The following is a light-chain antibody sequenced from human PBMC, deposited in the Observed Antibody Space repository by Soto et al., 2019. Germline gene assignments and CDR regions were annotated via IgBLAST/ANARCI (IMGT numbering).Light chain of an antibody. CDR1: SSDVGAYNY. Sequence: QSALTQPASVSGSPGQSITISCTGTSSDVGAYNYVSWYQQHPAKVPILMIYDVSNRPSGVSDRFSGSKSGNTASLTISGLQAEGEADYYCYSYTSSSTYVFGTGTKVTVL. J-gene: IGLJ1*01. CDR2: DVS. CDR3: YSYTSSSTYV. V-gene: IGLV2-14*01.